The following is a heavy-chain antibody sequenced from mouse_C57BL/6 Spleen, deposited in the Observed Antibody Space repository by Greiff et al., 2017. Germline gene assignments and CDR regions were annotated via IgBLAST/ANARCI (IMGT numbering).Heavy chain of an antibody. CDR2: IYPRSGNT. CDR1: GYTFTSYG. CDR3: ARREGLDDGYPAWFAY. J-gene: IGHJ3*01. Sequence: QVQLQQSGAELARPGASVKLSCKASGYTFTSYGISWVKQRTGQGLEWIGEIYPRSGNTDYNEKFKGKATLTADKSSSTAYMELRSLTSEDSAVYFCARREGLDDGYPAWFAYWGQGTLVTVSS. D-gene: IGHD2-3*01. V-gene: IGHV1-81*01.